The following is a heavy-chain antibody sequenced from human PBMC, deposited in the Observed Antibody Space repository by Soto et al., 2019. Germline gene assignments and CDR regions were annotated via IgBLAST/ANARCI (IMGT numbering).Heavy chain of an antibody. J-gene: IGHJ6*02. CDR3: ARAPGSSCCQGGGYYYYGMDV. Sequence: SVKVSCKASGGTFSSYAISWVRQAPGQGLEWMGGIIPIFGTANYAQKFQGRVTITADESTSTAYMELSSLRSEDTAVYYCARAPGSSCCQGGGYYYYGMDVWGQGTTVTVSS. D-gene: IGHD2-15*01. CDR2: IIPIFGTA. V-gene: IGHV1-69*13. CDR1: GGTFSSYA.